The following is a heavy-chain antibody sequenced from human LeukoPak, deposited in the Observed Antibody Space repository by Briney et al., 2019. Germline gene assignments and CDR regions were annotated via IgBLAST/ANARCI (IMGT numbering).Heavy chain of an antibody. CDR3: ARDDQEVDVVATIPTY. CDR2: ISAYNGNT. Sequence: GASVKVSCKASGYTFTSYGISWVRQAPGQGLEWMGWISAYNGNTNYAQKLQGRVTMTTDTSTSTAYMELRSLRYDDTAVYYCARDDQEVDVVATIPTYWGQGTLVTVSS. D-gene: IGHD5-12*01. J-gene: IGHJ4*02. CDR1: GYTFTSYG. V-gene: IGHV1-18*01.